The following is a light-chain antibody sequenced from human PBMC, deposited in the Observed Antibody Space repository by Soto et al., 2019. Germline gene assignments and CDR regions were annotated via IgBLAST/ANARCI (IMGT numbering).Light chain of an antibody. V-gene: IGLV1-51*01. J-gene: IGLJ2*01. CDR2: DND. Sequence: QSVLTQPPSVSAAPGQRVSISCSGSASNVGTHFVSWYQQSPGAAPKLLIYDNDERPSEIPDRFSGSKSDTSATLTITGLQPGDEADYYCGTWDSGLTAGVFGGGTKLTVL. CDR1: ASNVGTHF. CDR3: GTWDSGLTAGV.